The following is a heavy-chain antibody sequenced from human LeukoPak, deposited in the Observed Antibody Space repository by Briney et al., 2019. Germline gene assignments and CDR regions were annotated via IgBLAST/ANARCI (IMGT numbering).Heavy chain of an antibody. CDR1: GYTFTSYY. V-gene: IGHV1-46*01. J-gene: IGHJ2*01. CDR3: ARARRIVLMVYATDYWCFDL. Sequence: ASVKVSCKASGYTFTSYYMHWVRQAPGQGLEWMGIINPSGGSTSYAQKFQGRVTMTRDTSTSTVYMELSSLRSEDTAVYYCARARRIVLMVYATDYWCFDLWGRGTLVTVSS. CDR2: INPSGGST. D-gene: IGHD2-8*01.